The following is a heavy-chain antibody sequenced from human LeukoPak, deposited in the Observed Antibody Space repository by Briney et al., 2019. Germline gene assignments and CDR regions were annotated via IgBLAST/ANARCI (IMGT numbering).Heavy chain of an antibody. CDR1: GYTFTRYD. D-gene: IGHD6-19*01. J-gene: IGHJ4*02. CDR3: AVAGTSNFDY. V-gene: IGHV1-8*03. CDR2: MNPNSGNT. Sequence: ASVKVSCKASGYTFTRYDINWVRQATGPGLEWMGWMNPNSGNTGYAQKFQGRVTITRNTSISTAYMELSSLRFEDTAVYYCAVAGTSNFDYWGQGTLVTVSS.